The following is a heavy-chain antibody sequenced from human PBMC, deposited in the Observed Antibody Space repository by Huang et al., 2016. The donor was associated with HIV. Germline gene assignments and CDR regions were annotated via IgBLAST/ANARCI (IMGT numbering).Heavy chain of an antibody. CDR3: ARDRDFYDSSGYWGFNYFDY. V-gene: IGHV1-46*01. J-gene: IGHJ4*02. Sequence: VKVSCKASGYAFTSYYMHWVRQAPGQGLEWMGIINPSDGSKSYAQKVQGRGTTTRDTSTNTVFMELSSLRSEDTAVYYCARDRDFYDSSGYWGFNYFDYWGQGTLVTVSS. CDR2: INPSDGSK. D-gene: IGHD3-22*01. CDR1: GYAFTSYY.